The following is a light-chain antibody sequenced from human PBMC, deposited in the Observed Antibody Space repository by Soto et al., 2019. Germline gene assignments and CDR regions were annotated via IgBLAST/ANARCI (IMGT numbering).Light chain of an antibody. CDR2: GAS. CDR3: QQYNNWPRNT. J-gene: IGKJ2*01. V-gene: IGKV3-15*01. Sequence: EIVMTQSPATLSVSPGERATLSCRASQRVSSNLAWYQQKPGQAPRLLIYGASTRATGIPARFSGSGSGTEFTLSISSLQSADFAVYYCQQYNNWPRNTFGQGTKLEIK. CDR1: QRVSSN.